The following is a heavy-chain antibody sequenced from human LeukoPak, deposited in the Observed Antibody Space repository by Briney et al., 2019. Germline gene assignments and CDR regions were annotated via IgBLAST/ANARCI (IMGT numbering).Heavy chain of an antibody. CDR1: GYTFTGYY. J-gene: IGHJ4*02. D-gene: IGHD6-19*01. CDR2: ISAYNGNT. V-gene: IGHV1-18*04. CDR3: ARAPEAVAATVFDY. Sequence: ASVKVSCKASGYTFTGYYMHWVRQAPGQGLEWMGWISAYNGNTNYAQKLQGRVTMTTDTSTSTAYMELRSLRSDDTAVYYCARAPEAVAATVFDYWGQGTLVTVSS.